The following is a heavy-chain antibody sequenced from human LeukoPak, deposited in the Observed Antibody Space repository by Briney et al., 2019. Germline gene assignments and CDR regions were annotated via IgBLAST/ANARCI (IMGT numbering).Heavy chain of an antibody. CDR1: GYTFTGYY. J-gene: IGHJ5*02. Sequence: ASVKVSCKASGYTFTGYYMHWVRQAPGQGLEWMGWINPNSGGTNYAQKFQGRVTMTRDTSISTAYMELSRLRSDDTAVYYCARGRIAVAAEKNWFDPWGQGTLVTVSS. CDR2: INPNSGGT. D-gene: IGHD6-19*01. CDR3: ARGRIAVAAEKNWFDP. V-gene: IGHV1-2*02.